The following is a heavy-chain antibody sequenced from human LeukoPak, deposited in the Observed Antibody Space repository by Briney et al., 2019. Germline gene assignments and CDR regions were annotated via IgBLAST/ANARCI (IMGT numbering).Heavy chain of an antibody. CDR2: IYYSGST. J-gene: IGHJ4*02. CDR1: GGSIGSSSYY. V-gene: IGHV4-39*01. D-gene: IGHD3-22*01. CDR3: ARQEPQYYYDSSGSPGNFDY. Sequence: SETLSLTCTVSGGSIGSSSYYWGWIRQPPGKGLEWIGSIYYSGSTYYNPSLKSRVTISVDTSKNQFSLKLSSVIAADTAVYYCARQEPQYYYDSSGSPGNFDYWGQGTLVTVSS.